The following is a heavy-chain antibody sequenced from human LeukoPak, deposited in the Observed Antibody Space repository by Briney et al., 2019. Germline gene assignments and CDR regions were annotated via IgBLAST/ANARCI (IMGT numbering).Heavy chain of an antibody. D-gene: IGHD2-15*01. CDR2: IYYSGST. J-gene: IGHJ4*02. Sequence: ETLSLTCTVSGGSLSSYYWSWIRQPPGKGLEWIGYIYYSGSTNYNPSLKSRVTIPVDTSKNQFSLKLSSVTAADTAVYYCARHGVANRYFDYWGQGTLVTVSS. CDR3: ARHGVANRYFDY. CDR1: GGSLSSYY. V-gene: IGHV4-59*08.